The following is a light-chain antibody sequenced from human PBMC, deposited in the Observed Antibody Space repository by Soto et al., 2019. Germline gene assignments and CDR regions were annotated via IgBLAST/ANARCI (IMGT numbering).Light chain of an antibody. V-gene: IGLV2-11*01. CDR2: DVN. CDR3: CSYAGSYTLL. Sequence: QSVLTQPRSVSGSPGQSVTISCTGTSSDVGGYNYVSWYQQHPGKAPKFMIYDVNKRPSGVPDRFSGSKSGNTASLTISGLQAEDEADYYCCSYAGSYTLLFGGGTKLTVL. J-gene: IGLJ2*01. CDR1: SSDVGGYNY.